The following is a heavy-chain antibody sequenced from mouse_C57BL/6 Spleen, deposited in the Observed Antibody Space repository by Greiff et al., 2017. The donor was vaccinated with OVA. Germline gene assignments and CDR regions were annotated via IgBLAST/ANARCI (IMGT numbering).Heavy chain of an antibody. D-gene: IGHD2-5*01. CDR2: ISSGSGTI. V-gene: IGHV5-17*01. CDR3: ARSYSTLFDY. Sequence: EVHLVESGGGLVKPGGSLKLSCAASGFTFSGYGMHWVRQAPEKGLEWVAYISSGSGTIYYTQTVKGRFTISRDNAMNTLFLQMTSLRSEDTAMYYCARSYSTLFDYWGQGTTLTVSS. CDR1: GFTFSGYG. J-gene: IGHJ2*01.